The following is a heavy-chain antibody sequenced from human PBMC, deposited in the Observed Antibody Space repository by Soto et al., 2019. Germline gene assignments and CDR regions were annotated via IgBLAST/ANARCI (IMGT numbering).Heavy chain of an antibody. CDR1: GYSISIGNY. Sequence: SETLSLTCPVSGYSISIGNYSGWIRQPPGKGLEWIGSIYQSGCTYYNPSLRSRATISVDTSKNQFSLKLSSVTAADTAVYYCARVLGAPLYYFNYWGPGILDTVS. V-gene: IGHV4-38-2*02. CDR2: IYQSGCT. CDR3: ARVLGAPLYYFNY. J-gene: IGHJ4*02. D-gene: IGHD1-26*01.